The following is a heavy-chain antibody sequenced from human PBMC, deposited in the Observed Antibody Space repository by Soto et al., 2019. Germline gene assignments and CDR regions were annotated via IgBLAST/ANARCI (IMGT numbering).Heavy chain of an antibody. V-gene: IGHV3-66*01. CDR2: IYSGGST. D-gene: IGHD3-9*01. CDR3: AVDPRGRERYSDAFDI. J-gene: IGHJ3*02. Sequence: GGSLRLSCAASGFTFSSNYMSWVRQAPGKGLEWVSVIYSGGSTYYADSVKGRFTISRDNSKKTMSLQMNSLRAEDTAVYYWAVDPRGRERYSDAFDIWGQGTMVTVSS. CDR1: GFTFSSNY.